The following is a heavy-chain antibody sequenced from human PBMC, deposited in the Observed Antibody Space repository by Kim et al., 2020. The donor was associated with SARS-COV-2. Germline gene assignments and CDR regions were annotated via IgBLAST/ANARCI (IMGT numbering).Heavy chain of an antibody. V-gene: IGHV3-21*01. Sequence: IYSGDSVKGRFTISRDNTKSSLYLQMNSLRAEDSAVYYCAREGFYSGLDVWGQGTTVTVSS. CDR2: I. J-gene: IGHJ6*02. CDR3: AREGFYSGLDV.